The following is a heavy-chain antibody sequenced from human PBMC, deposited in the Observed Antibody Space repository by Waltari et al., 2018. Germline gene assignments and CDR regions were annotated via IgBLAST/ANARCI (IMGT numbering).Heavy chain of an antibody. CDR1: GFTFSNYA. CDR3: EVSSSSFGNY. D-gene: IGHD6-6*01. J-gene: IGHJ4*02. CDR2: ISGSGYRV. V-gene: IGHV3-23*01. Sequence: EVKLLQSGGDLVQPGGSLRVSCAASGFTFSNYAMDWFRQAHGEGLVVFLSISGSGYRVDSADSVKGRLTTSRYNSKNIMYLQMTSLRVEDTALYYCEVSSSSFGNYWGQGALVTVSS.